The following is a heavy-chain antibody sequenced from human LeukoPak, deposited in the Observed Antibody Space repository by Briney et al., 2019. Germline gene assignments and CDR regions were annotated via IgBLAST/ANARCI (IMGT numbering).Heavy chain of an antibody. J-gene: IGHJ4*02. Sequence: SETLSLTCAVYGGSFSGYYWSWIRQSPGKGLEWIGEINHSGSTNSNASLKSRVTISVDTSKKQFSLKMSSVTAADTAVYYCARIFRDTSGYYYVNYFDYWGQGTLVTVSS. D-gene: IGHD3-22*01. CDR2: INHSGST. V-gene: IGHV4-34*01. CDR3: ARIFRDTSGYYYVNYFDY. CDR1: GGSFSGYY.